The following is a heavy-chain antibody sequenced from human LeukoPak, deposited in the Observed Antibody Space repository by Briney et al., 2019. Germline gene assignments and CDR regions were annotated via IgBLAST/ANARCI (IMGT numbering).Heavy chain of an antibody. CDR1: GGSFSGYY. J-gene: IGHJ4*02. Sequence: SETLSLTCAVHGGSFSGYYWAWIRQPPGKGLEWIGEINPGGTTNYHPSLKRRVTISADTSMSQFSLELRSVTAADTAVFYCARAKSTVSTYFDSWGQGSLVTVSS. V-gene: IGHV4-34*01. CDR2: INPGGTT. D-gene: IGHD4-17*01. CDR3: ARAKSTVSTYFDS.